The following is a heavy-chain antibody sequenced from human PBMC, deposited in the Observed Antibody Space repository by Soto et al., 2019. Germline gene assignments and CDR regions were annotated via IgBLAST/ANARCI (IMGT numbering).Heavy chain of an antibody. J-gene: IGHJ2*01. CDR3: VRKFFFFQAEDGIRDL. CDR2: IYYSGST. V-gene: IGHV4-31*02. Sequence: SDPWSVGYGSSIRGGLYCNIKRHPPGKGLEWIGYIYYSGSTYYNPSLKSRVTISVDTSKNQFSLKLSSVTAADTAVYYSVRKFFFFQAEDGIRDL. CDR1: YGSSIRGGLY. D-gene: IGHD2-21*01.